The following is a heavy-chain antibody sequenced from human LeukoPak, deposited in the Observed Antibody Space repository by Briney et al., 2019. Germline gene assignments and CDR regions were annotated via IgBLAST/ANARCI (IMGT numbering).Heavy chain of an antibody. V-gene: IGHV3-48*01. J-gene: IGHJ4*02. CDR3: ARGAPQLDY. Sequence: PGGSLRLSCAASGFTFSGYSMNWVRQAPGKGLEWVSYISSSSSTIYYADSVKGRFTISRDNAKNSLYLQMNSLRAEDTAVYYCARGAPQLDYWGQGTLVTVSS. D-gene: IGHD4/OR15-4a*01. CDR1: GFTFSGYS. CDR2: ISSSSSTI.